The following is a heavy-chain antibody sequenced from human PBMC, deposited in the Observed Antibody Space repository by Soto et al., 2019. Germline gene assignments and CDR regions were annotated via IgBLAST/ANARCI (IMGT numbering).Heavy chain of an antibody. CDR1: GFTFRSYV. CDR2: TSDDGSNN. CDR3: ARWGTTGGLEV. V-gene: IGHV3-33*05. J-gene: IGHJ4*02. D-gene: IGHD3-16*01. Sequence: QVQLVESGGGAVQPGTSLRLSCVGSGFTFRSYVIHWVRQAPRKGLESGARTSDDGSNNFYVDSVKGGVTISRHNSRNTVELQLDSLTFEDTALYYCARWGTTGGLEVWGQGTLVSVSS.